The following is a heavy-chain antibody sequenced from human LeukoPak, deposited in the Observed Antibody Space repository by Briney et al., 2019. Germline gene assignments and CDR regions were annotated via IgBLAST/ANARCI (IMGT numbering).Heavy chain of an antibody. J-gene: IGHJ4*02. CDR3: AKAEGYDILTGLDY. CDR1: GFTFSSYA. D-gene: IGHD3-9*01. Sequence: GSLRLSCATSGFTFSSYAMSWVRQAPGKGLEWVPGIGASGGSTYYADSVKGRSTISRDNSKNTLYLQMNSLRTEDTAVYYCAKAEGYDILTGLDYWGQGTLVTVSS. CDR2: IGASGGST. V-gene: IGHV3-23*01.